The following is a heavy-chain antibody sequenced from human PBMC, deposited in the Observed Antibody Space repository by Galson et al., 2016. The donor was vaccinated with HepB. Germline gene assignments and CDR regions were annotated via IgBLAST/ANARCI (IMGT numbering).Heavy chain of an antibody. V-gene: IGHV3-21*01. CDR3: ARDYNGDFWSGYYHSYYYMDL. Sequence: SLRLSCAASGFTFSSYSMNWVRQAPGKGLEWVSSISSGSSYIYYADSVKGRFTISRDNAKMYLQMNSLRAEDTAVYYCARDYNGDFWSGYYHSYYYMDLWGQGTLVTVSS. CDR1: GFTFSSYS. D-gene: IGHD3-3*01. CDR2: ISSGSSYI. J-gene: IGHJ6*03.